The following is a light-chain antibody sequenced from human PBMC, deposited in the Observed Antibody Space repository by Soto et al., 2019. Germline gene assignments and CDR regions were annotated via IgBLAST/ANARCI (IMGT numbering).Light chain of an antibody. CDR1: SSDVGGYNY. J-gene: IGLJ1*01. CDR2: EVS. Sequence: QSALTQPASVSGSPGQSITISCTGTSSDVGGYNYVSWYQQHPGKAPKLMIYEVSNRPSGVSNRFSGSKSGNTASLTISGLQAEDEADYYCSSYTSSSTDAFGPGPKVTVL. V-gene: IGLV2-14*01. CDR3: SSYTSSSTDA.